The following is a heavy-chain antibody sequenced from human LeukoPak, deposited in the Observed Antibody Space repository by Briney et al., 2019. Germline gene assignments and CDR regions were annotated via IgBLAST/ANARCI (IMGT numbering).Heavy chain of an antibody. V-gene: IGHV3-48*02. CDR3: ASASYSGSPTHFDY. D-gene: IGHD1-26*01. Sequence: QPGGSLRLSCAASGFTVSSNYMSWVRQAPGKGLEWVSYISSSSSTIYYADSVKGRFTISRDNAKNSLYLQMNSLRDEDTAVYYCASASYSGSPTHFDYWGQGTLVTVSS. CDR2: ISSSSSTI. J-gene: IGHJ4*02. CDR1: GFTVSSNY.